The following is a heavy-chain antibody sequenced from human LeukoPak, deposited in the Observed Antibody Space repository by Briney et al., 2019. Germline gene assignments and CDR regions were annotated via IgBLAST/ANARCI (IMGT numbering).Heavy chain of an antibody. CDR3: VRDFEVPAAAPDYYYFYYMDV. CDR1: GFTFSVYG. CDR2: ISSGGTTI. J-gene: IGHJ6*03. V-gene: IGHV3-48*04. D-gene: IGHD2-2*01. Sequence: GGSLRLSCAVSGFTFSVYGMNWVRQAPGKGLEWLSHISSGGTTIYYADSVKGRFTVSRDNVENSLFLQMNSLRVDDTAVYYCVRDFEVPAAAPDYYYFYYMDVWGTGTTATVSS.